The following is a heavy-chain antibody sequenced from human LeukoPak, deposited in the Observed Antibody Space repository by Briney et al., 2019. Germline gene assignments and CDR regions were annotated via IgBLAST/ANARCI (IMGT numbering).Heavy chain of an antibody. V-gene: IGHV1-69*04. CDR3: ARDLYCGGDCYPDY. CDR2: IIPILGIA. Sequence: ASVKVSCKAFGGTFSSYAISWVRQAPGQGLEWMGRIIPILGIANHAQKFQGRVTITADKSTSTAYMELSSLRSEDTAVYYCARDLYCGGDCYPDYWGQGTLVTVSS. J-gene: IGHJ4*02. D-gene: IGHD2-21*02. CDR1: GGTFSSYA.